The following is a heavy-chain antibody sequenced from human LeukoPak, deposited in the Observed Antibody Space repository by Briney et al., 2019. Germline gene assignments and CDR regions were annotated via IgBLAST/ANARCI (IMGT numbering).Heavy chain of an antibody. V-gene: IGHV6-1*01. CDR3: AREGGDIVATIPGYYYYGMDV. Sequence: SQILSLTCDISGDSVSSNSVAWNWIRQSPSRGLEWLGRTCYRSKWYNDYAPSVKSRLTINPDTSKNQFSLQLNSVTPEDTAVYYCAREGGDIVATIPGYYYYGMDVWGQGTTVTVSS. CDR2: TCYRSKWYN. J-gene: IGHJ6*02. D-gene: IGHD5-12*01. CDR1: GDSVSSNSVA.